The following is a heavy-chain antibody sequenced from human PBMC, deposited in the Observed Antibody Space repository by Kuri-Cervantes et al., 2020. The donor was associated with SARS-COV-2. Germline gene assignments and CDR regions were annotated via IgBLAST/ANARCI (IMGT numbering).Heavy chain of an antibody. V-gene: IGHV5-51*01. J-gene: IGHJ4*02. CDR3: ATGLVVPAAMRDY. Sequence: GESLKISCKGSGYSFTSYWIGWVRQMPGKGLEWMGIIYPGGSDTRYSPSFQGQVTISADKSISTAYLQWSSLKASDTAMYYCATGLVVPAAMRDYWGQGTLVTVSS. D-gene: IGHD2-2*01. CDR1: GYSFTSYW. CDR2: IYPGGSDT.